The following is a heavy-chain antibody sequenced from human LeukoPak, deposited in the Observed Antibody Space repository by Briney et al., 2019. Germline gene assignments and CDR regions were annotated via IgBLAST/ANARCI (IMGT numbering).Heavy chain of an antibody. CDR2: IYYSGST. CDR3: ASLIGYSHDY. D-gene: IGHD5-18*01. CDR1: GGSISSGDYY. Sequence: PSETLSLTCTVSGGSISSGDYYWSWIRQAPGKGLGWIGYIYYSGSTYYNPSLKSRVTISVDTSKNQFSLKLSSVTAADTAVYYCASLIGYSHDYWGQGTLVTVSS. J-gene: IGHJ4*02. V-gene: IGHV4-30-4*01.